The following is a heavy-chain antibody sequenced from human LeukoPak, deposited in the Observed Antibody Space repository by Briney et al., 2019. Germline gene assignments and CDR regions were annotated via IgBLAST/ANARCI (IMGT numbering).Heavy chain of an antibody. CDR1: GFTFSGSA. Sequence: PGGSLRLSCVASGFTFSGSAMHWVRQVSGKGLAGVARIRSKAGSYATEYAASVKGRFTISREDSKNTAYLQMNSLKTEDTAVYYCTGGTTVTTLNYWGQGTLVTVSS. J-gene: IGHJ4*02. CDR2: IRSKAGSYAT. CDR3: TGGTTVTTLNY. D-gene: IGHD4-17*01. V-gene: IGHV3-73*01.